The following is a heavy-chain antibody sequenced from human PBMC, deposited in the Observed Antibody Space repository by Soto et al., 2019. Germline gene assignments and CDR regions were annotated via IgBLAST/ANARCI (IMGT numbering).Heavy chain of an antibody. CDR3: ARGIDPFNWFDP. CDR1: GGSISSGDYY. CDR2: IYYSGST. D-gene: IGHD2-15*01. Sequence: QVQLQESGPGLVKPSQTLSLTCTVSGGSISSGDYYWSWIRQPPGKGLEWIGYIYYSGSTYYNPSPKRRVTIPVDTSKNPCALQLSSVTAADTAVYDCARGIDPFNWFDPWGQGTLVTVSS. J-gene: IGHJ5*02. V-gene: IGHV4-30-4*01.